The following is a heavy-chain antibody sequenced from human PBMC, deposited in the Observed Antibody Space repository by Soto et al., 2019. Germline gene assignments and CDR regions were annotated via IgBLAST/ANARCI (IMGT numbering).Heavy chain of an antibody. CDR3: ARAPSGYCISTSCYVSYYYGMDV. V-gene: IGHV3-13*01. D-gene: IGHD2-2*03. J-gene: IGHJ6*02. Sequence: EVQLVESGGGLVQPGGSLRLSCAASGFTFRSYDMHWVRQATGKCLEWVSAIGTAGDTYYPGSVKGRFTISRENAKNSLYLQMNSLRAGDTAVYYCARAPSGYCISTSCYVSYYYGMDVWGQATTVTVSS. CDR1: GFTFRSYD. CDR2: IGTAGDT.